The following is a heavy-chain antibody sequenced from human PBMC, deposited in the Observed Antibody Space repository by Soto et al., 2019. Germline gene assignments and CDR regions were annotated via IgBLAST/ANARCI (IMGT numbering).Heavy chain of an antibody. V-gene: IGHV5-51*01. Sequence: GESLKISCKGSGYSFSNWWIAWVRQMPGKGLEYMGIIYPSDSQTRYSPSFQGQVAISADKSISTAYLQWSSLKASDTAIYYCARHGFYGDYSSNYFDPWGQGTLVTVSS. CDR3: ARHGFYGDYSSNYFDP. CDR2: IYPSDSQT. CDR1: GYSFSNWW. J-gene: IGHJ5*02. D-gene: IGHD4-17*01.